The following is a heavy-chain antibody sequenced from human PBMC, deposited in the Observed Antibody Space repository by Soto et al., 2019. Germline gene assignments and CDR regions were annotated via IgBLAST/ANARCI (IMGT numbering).Heavy chain of an antibody. J-gene: IGHJ4*02. V-gene: IGHV1-3*01. CDR2: IKVGNGNT. CDR3: ATPQGDDDCLDS. CDR1: GYIFTRYN. Sequence: QVQLVQSGAEVKKPGATVKVSCKTPGYIFTRYNIHRVRQAPGQRGEWRAWIKVGNGNTRYSQKFQGRLTLTRDTPGNTAYLGLNSLISEDTAVYYCATPQGDDDCLDSWGQGTLVTVSS. D-gene: IGHD2-21*02.